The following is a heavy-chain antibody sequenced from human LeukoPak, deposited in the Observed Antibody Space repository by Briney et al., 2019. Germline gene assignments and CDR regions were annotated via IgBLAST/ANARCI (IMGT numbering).Heavy chain of an antibody. CDR3: AGGVGSSSSDPPLDY. D-gene: IGHD6-6*01. CDR2: IYYDVSKT. V-gene: IGHV3-33*01. J-gene: IGHJ4*02. Sequence: PGRSLRLSCPASGFTFSNYGMHWVRQAPGKGLEWVALIYYDVSKTYYADSVRDPFTISRDNSKNTQYLQMNSMRVEDTAVYYCAGGVGSSSSDPPLDYWGQGTQVTVSS. CDR1: GFTFSNYG.